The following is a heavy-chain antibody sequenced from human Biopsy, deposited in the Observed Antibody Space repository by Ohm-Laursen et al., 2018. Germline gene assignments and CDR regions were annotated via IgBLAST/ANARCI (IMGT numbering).Heavy chain of an antibody. J-gene: IGHJ4*02. CDR3: ARGGPHVRAGGSAFDY. CDR2: ISGGGTI. CDR1: RFSFSDYH. Sequence: SLRLSCAASRFSFSDYHMRWIRQAPGRGLEWVSYISGGGTIYYGDSMKGRVTISRDNAKNSLYLQMHSLRAEDTAVYYCARGGPHVRAGGSAFDYWGQGTLVTVSS. V-gene: IGHV3-11*01. D-gene: IGHD2-2*01.